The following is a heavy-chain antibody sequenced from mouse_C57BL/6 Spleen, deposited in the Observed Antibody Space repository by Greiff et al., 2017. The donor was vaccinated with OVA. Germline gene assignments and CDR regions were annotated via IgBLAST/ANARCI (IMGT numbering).Heavy chain of an antibody. V-gene: IGHV3-6*01. D-gene: IGHD2-1*01. CDR3: ARVPYGNYYYAMDY. CDR2: ISYDGSN. J-gene: IGHJ4*01. Sequence: EVQLQESGPGLVKPSQSLSLTCSVTGYSITSGYYWNWIRQFPGNKLEWMGYISYDGSNNYNPSLKNRISITRDTSKNQFFLKLNSVTTEDTATYYCARVPYGNYYYAMDYWGQGTSVTVSS. CDR1: GYSITSGYY.